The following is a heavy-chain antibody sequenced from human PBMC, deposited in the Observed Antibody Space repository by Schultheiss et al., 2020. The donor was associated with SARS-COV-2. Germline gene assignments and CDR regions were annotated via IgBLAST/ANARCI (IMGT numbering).Heavy chain of an antibody. CDR3: ARGKPVTTFYYYYGMDV. CDR2: IYHSGNT. V-gene: IGHV4-34*01. D-gene: IGHD4-17*01. Sequence: SETLSLTCAVYGGSFSGYYWSWIRQPPGKGLEWIGYIYHSGNTYYNPSLKSRVTISVDTSKNQFSLKLSSVTAADTAVYYCARGKPVTTFYYYYGMDVWGQGTTVTVSS. J-gene: IGHJ6*02. CDR1: GGSFSGYY.